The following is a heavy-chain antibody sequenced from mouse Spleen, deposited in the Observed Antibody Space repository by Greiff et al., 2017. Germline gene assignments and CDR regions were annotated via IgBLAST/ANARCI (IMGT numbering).Heavy chain of an antibody. Sequence: SGYSFTDYNMNWVKQSNGKSLEWIGVINPNYGTTSYNQKFKGKATLTVDQSSSTAYMQLNSLTSEDSAVYYCARQAGTGYFDVWGTGTTVTVSS. CDR3: ARQAGTGYFDV. CDR1: GYSFTDYN. J-gene: IGHJ1*03. D-gene: IGHD4-1*01. V-gene: IGHV1-39*01. CDR2: INPNYGTT.